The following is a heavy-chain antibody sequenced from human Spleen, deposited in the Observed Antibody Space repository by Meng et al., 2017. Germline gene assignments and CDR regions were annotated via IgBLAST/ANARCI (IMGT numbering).Heavy chain of an antibody. Sequence: SQTLSLTCAVYGGSFSGYYWSWIRQPPGKGLEWIGEINHSGSTNYNPSLKSRVTISVDTSKNQFSLKLSSVIAADTAVYYCARSLKVGATITFDYWGQGTLVTVSS. J-gene: IGHJ4*02. CDR2: INHSGST. V-gene: IGHV4-34*01. CDR1: GGSFSGYY. CDR3: ARSLKVGATITFDY. D-gene: IGHD5-24*01.